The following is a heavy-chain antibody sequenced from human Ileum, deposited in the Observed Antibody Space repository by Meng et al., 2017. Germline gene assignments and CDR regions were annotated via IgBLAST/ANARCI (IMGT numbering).Heavy chain of an antibody. CDR2: ISHSGST. Sequence: QGQHTQWGDGLSKPPEPLSRTWVANGGSFSGYYWSWIRQPPGKGLEWIGEISHSGSTHYNPSLKSRLTISVDTSNNQFSLKLNSVTAADTAVYYCARGGVAARLGTWGQGALVTVSS. V-gene: IGHV4-34*02. J-gene: IGHJ4*02. D-gene: IGHD6-6*01. CDR1: GGSFSGYY. CDR3: ARGGVAARLGT.